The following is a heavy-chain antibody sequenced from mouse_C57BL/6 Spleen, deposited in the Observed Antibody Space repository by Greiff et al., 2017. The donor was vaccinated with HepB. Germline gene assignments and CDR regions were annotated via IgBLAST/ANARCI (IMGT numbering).Heavy chain of an antibody. CDR2: IYPGDGDT. CDR3: ARCYYDYDDGRTFLDY. CDR1: GYAFSSYW. Sequence: QVQLQQSGAELVKPGASVKISCKASGYAFSSYWMNWVKQRPGKGLEWIGQIYPGDGDTNYNGKFKGKATLTADKSSSTAYMQLSSLTSEDSAVYFCARCYYDYDDGRTFLDYWGQGTTLTVSS. J-gene: IGHJ2*01. V-gene: IGHV1-80*01. D-gene: IGHD2-4*01.